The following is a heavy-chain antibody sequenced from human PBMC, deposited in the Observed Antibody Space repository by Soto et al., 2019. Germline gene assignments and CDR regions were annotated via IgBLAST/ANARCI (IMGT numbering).Heavy chain of an antibody. D-gene: IGHD3-16*01. CDR3: ARGRAWGSYYLLDC. CDR1: GDTFTTYD. J-gene: IGHJ4*02. V-gene: IGHV1-8*01. Sequence: ASVKVSCKASGDTFTTYDINWVRLATGHGLEWMGWISPNSANTGYAQRCHWRVTMATDPTMQTTYMEVSSLRSDDTAVYYCARGRAWGSYYLLDCCGQGTLVTVSS. CDR2: ISPNSANT.